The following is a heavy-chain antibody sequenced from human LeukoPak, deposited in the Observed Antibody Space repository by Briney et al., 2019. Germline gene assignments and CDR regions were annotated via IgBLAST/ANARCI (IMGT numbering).Heavy chain of an antibody. CDR2: ISSSGSTI. Sequence: GGSLRLSCAASGFTISSDEMNWVRQAPGKGLEWVSYISSSGSTIYYADSVKGRFTISRDNAKNSLYLQMNSLRAEDTAVYYCAELGITMIGGVWGKGTTVTISS. CDR3: AELGITMIGGV. CDR1: GFTISSDE. D-gene: IGHD3-10*02. J-gene: IGHJ6*04. V-gene: IGHV3-48*03.